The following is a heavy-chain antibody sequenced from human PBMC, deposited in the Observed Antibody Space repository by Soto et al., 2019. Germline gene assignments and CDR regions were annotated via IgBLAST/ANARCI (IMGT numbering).Heavy chain of an antibody. CDR3: ARYGGLIDD. CDR1: GFCFSTHG. CDR2: IKEEGIDK. D-gene: IGHD2-15*01. Sequence: EVQLVESGGGWVQRGGSLSPSCPPSGFCFSTHGMTWVRQLPGKGLGGVARIKEEGIDKYYVDAVKGRFTISRDNAEKSLYLQMNSLRAEDTAMYHCARYGGLIDDWGQGTLVTVSS. J-gene: IGHJ4*02. V-gene: IGHV3-7*05.